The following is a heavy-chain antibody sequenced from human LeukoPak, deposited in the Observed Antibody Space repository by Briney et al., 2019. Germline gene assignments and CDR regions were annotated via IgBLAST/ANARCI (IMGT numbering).Heavy chain of an antibody. CDR2: ISGSGGGT. Sequence: PGGSLRLSCAASGFTFSSYAMSWVRQAPGKGLEWVSAISGSGGGTFYADSVKGRFTISRDNSKNTLYLQMNSLRAEDTAVYYCAKEGSSRPDYYFDYWGQGTLVTVSS. V-gene: IGHV3-23*01. J-gene: IGHJ4*02. CDR3: AKEGSSRPDYYFDY. D-gene: IGHD6-13*01. CDR1: GFTFSSYA.